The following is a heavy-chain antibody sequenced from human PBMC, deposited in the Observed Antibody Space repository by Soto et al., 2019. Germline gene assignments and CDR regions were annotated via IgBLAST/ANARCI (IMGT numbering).Heavy chain of an antibody. D-gene: IGHD6-6*01. CDR1: GDSVSSTSAS. CDR3: VRGYSSSFDY. Sequence: SQTLSLTCAISGDSVSSTSASWNWIRQSPSRGLEWLGRTYYRSKWTNDYAVSVKSRITINPDTSKNQFSLQLSSVTPEDTAMYYCVRGYSSSFDYWGQGTMVTVSS. CDR2: TYYRSKWTN. V-gene: IGHV6-1*01. J-gene: IGHJ4*02.